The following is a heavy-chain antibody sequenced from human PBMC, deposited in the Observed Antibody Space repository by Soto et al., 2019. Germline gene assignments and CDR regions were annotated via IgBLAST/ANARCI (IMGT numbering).Heavy chain of an antibody. CDR3: ARLSPYYYDSSDYLDY. D-gene: IGHD3-22*01. V-gene: IGHV1-46*01. Sequence: ASVKVSCKASGYTFTSYYMHWVRQAPGQGLEWMGIINPSGGSTSYAQKFQGRVTMTRDTSTSTVYMELSSLRSEDTAVYYCARLSPYYYDSSDYLDYWGQGTLVTVSS. J-gene: IGHJ4*02. CDR1: GYTFTSYY. CDR2: INPSGGST.